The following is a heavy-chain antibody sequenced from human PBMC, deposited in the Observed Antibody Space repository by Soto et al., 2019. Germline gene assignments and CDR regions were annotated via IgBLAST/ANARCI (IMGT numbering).Heavy chain of an antibody. CDR2: INAGNGNT. Sequence: ASVKVSCKASGYTFTSYDFNWVRQAPGQRLEWMGWINAGNGNTKYSQKFQGRVTITRDTSASTAYMELSSLRSEDTAVYYCARDLGGWPDYWGQGTLVTVSS. V-gene: IGHV1-3*01. CDR1: GYTFTSYD. CDR3: ARDLGGWPDY. J-gene: IGHJ4*02. D-gene: IGHD2-15*01.